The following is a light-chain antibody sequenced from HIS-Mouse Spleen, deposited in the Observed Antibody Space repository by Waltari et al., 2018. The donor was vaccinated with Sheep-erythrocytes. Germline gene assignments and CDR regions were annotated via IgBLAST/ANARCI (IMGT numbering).Light chain of an antibody. V-gene: IGLV2-14*01. CDR1: SSDVGGYNY. Sequence: QSALTQPASVSGSPGQSITISCTGTSSDVGGYNYVSWYQQHPGNAPKLMIYEVSNRPAGVLYRVSCSKSGDTASLTISGLQAEDEADYYCSSYTSSSTLYVFGTGTKVTVL. CDR3: SSYTSSSTLYV. CDR2: EVS. J-gene: IGLJ1*01.